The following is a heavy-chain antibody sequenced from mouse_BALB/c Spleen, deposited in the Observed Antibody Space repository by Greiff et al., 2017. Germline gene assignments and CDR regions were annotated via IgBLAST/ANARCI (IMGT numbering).Heavy chain of an antibody. D-gene: IGHD1-1*01. CDR3: ARGGSDAWFAY. J-gene: IGHJ3*01. CDR2: ISYDGSN. CDR1: GYSITSGYY. Sequence: EVKLQESGPGLVKPSQSLSLTCSVTGYSITSGYYWNWIRQFPGNKLEWMGYISYDGSNNYNPSLKNRISITRDTSKNQFFLKLNSVTTEDTATYYCARGGSDAWFAYWGQGTLVTVSA. V-gene: IGHV3-6*02.